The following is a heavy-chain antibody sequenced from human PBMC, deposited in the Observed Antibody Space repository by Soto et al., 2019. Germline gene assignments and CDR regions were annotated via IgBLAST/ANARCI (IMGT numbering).Heavy chain of an antibody. J-gene: IGHJ4*02. CDR3: ARGRGADADYFDF. CDR1: GFTFSSYD. D-gene: IGHD1-26*01. CDR2: IGTIGDT. V-gene: IGHV3-13*01. Sequence: PVGSLRLSCTASGFTFSSYDMHWVRQATGKGLEWVSVIGTIGDTYYLESVKGRFTISRENAKNSLYLQMNSLRAEDTAVYYCARGRGADADYFDFWGQGTLVTVSS.